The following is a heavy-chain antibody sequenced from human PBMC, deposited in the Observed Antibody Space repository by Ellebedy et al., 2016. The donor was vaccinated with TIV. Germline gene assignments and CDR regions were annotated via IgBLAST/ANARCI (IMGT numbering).Heavy chain of an antibody. CDR1: GGTFSSYA. V-gene: IGHV1-69*04. CDR3: ARKELWSLYGMDV. D-gene: IGHD5-18*01. J-gene: IGHJ6*02. Sequence: AASVKVSCKASGGTFSSYAISWVRQAPGQGLEWMGRIIPILGIANYAQKFQGRVTITADKSTSTAYMELSSLRSEDTAVYYCARKELWSLYGMDVWGQGTTVTVSS. CDR2: IIPILGIA.